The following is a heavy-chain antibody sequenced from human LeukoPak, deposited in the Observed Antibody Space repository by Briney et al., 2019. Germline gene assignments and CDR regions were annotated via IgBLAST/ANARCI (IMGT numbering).Heavy chain of an antibody. J-gene: IGHJ4*02. CDR3: AREGMELRRPYDY. CDR2: IYYSGST. V-gene: IGHV4-39*02. D-gene: IGHD1-7*01. CDR1: GGSISSSSYY. Sequence: PSETLSLTCTVSGGSISSSSYYWGWIRQPPGKGREWIGSIYYSGSTYYNPSLKSRVTISVDTSKTQFSLKLSSVTAADTAVYYCAREGMELRRPYDYWGQGTLVTVSS.